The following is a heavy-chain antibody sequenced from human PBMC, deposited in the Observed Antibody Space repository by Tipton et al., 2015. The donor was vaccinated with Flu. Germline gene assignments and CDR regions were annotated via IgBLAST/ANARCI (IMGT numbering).Heavy chain of an antibody. CDR3: ATDGGRYCNSTRCFKGAFDM. D-gene: IGHD2-2*01. J-gene: IGHJ3*02. Sequence: QVQLVQSGAEVKKPGSSVKVSCKASRGTFNSYGISWVRQAPGLGLEWLGRIMPIAGVANYAQKFQVRVTLTADKSTTTAYMELTSLRSEDTAVYYCATDGGRYCNSTRCFKGAFDMWGQGTMVAVSS. V-gene: IGHV1-69*04. CDR2: IMPIAGVA. CDR1: RGTFNSYG.